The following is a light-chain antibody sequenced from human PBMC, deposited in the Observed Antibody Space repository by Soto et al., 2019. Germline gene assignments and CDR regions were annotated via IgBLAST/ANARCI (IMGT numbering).Light chain of an antibody. Sequence: QSVLTQPPSASGSPGQSVTISCTGTSSDVGGYDYVSWYQQHPGKAPKLMIYEVTKRPSGVPDRFSGSKSGNTASLIISNLEAEDDSYYYCGSYTIPDIPSVCCTGTRFTVL. CDR1: SSDVGGYDY. V-gene: IGLV2-8*01. J-gene: IGLJ1*01. CDR3: GSYTIPDIPSV. CDR2: EVT.